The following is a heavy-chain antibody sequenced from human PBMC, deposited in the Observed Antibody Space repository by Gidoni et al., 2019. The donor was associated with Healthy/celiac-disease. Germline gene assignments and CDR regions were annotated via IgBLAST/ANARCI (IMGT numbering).Heavy chain of an antibody. V-gene: IGHV2-26*01. Sequence: QVTLKGSGPVLVKPTATLTLPCTVSGFSLSNARMGVSWIRQPPGKALEWLAHIFSNDEKSYSTSLKSRLTISKDTSKSQVVLTMTNMDPVDTATYYCARGSGRYYYFDYWGQGTLVTVSS. D-gene: IGHD6-19*01. CDR3: ARGSGRYYYFDY. J-gene: IGHJ4*02. CDR2: IFSNDEK. CDR1: GFSLSNARMG.